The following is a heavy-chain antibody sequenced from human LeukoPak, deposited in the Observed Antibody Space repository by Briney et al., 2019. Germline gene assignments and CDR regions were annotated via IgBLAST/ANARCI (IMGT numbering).Heavy chain of an antibody. J-gene: IGHJ6*02. D-gene: IGHD1-20*01. Sequence: GGSLRLSCEASGFTFSSYWMNWARQAPGKGLEWVASINHNGNVNYYVDSVKGRFTISRDNAKNSLYLQMSNLRAEDTALYYCARGKPVTGTPDYYSYGMDVWGQGTMVTVSS. CDR2: INHNGNVN. CDR1: GFTFSSYW. CDR3: ARGKPVTGTPDYYSYGMDV. V-gene: IGHV3-7*03.